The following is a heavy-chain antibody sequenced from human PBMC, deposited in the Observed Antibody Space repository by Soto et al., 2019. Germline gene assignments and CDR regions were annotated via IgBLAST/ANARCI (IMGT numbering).Heavy chain of an antibody. CDR3: ARVVGYCSSTSCYVAYFQH. CDR2: ISAYNGNT. V-gene: IGHV1-18*01. J-gene: IGHJ1*01. Sequence: QVQLVQSGAEVKKPGASVKVSCKASGYTFTSYGISWVRQAPGQGLEWMGWISAYNGNTNYAQKLQGRVTMTTDTSTSTAYMELMSLRSDDTAVYYCARVVGYCSSTSCYVAYFQHWGQGTLVTVSS. D-gene: IGHD2-2*01. CDR1: GYTFTSYG.